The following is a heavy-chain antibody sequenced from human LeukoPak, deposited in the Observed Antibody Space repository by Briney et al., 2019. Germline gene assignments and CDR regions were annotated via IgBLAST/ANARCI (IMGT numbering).Heavy chain of an antibody. Sequence: GGSLRLSCAASGFTFSNFWMSWVRQAPGKGLEWVANIKQDGSEKYYVDSVKGRFTISRDNAKNSLYLQMISLRPDDTAVYYCARVQSGCGSTSCYDAYSFDSWGWGTLVTVSS. V-gene: IGHV3-7*03. D-gene: IGHD2-2*01. CDR2: IKQDGSEK. J-gene: IGHJ4*02. CDR1: GFTFSNFW. CDR3: ARVQSGCGSTSCYDAYSFDS.